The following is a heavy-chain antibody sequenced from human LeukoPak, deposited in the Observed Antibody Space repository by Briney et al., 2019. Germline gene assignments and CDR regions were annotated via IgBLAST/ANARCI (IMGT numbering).Heavy chain of an antibody. Sequence: PGRSLRLSCAASGFTFSSYGMHWVRQAPGKGLEWVAVIWYDGSNKYYADSVKGRFTISRDNSKNTLYLQMNSLRAEDTAVYYCARVYYYYDSSGILTLYFDYWGQGTLVPVSS. CDR2: IWYDGSNK. CDR1: GFTFSSYG. D-gene: IGHD3-22*01. J-gene: IGHJ4*02. V-gene: IGHV3-33*01. CDR3: ARVYYYYDSSGILTLYFDY.